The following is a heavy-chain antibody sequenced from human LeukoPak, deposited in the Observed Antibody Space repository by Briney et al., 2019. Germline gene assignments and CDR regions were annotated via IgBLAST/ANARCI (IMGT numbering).Heavy chain of an antibody. D-gene: IGHD4-17*01. CDR1: GFTFSSYA. CDR2: ISGSGGST. Sequence: GGSLRLSCAASGFTFSSYAMNWVRQAPGKGLESVSGISGSGGSTYYADSVKGRFSISRDNSKNTLYLQMNSLRAEDTAVYYCAKDRNYGDYETLDAFDVWGQGTMVTVSS. V-gene: IGHV3-23*01. CDR3: AKDRNYGDYETLDAFDV. J-gene: IGHJ3*01.